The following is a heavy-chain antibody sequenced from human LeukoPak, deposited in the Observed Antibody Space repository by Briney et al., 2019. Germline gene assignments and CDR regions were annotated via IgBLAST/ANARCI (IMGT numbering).Heavy chain of an antibody. CDR3: ARGRRILGGPETAGDFFDF. D-gene: IGHD3-16*01. CDR1: GYTFTGYY. J-gene: IGHJ4*01. Sequence: ASVKVSCKASGYTFTGYYMHWVRQAPGQGLEWMGWINPNSGGTNYAQSFQARVTMTRDTSIASSYMELTGLESDDTAVYYCARGRRILGGPETAGDFFDFWGQGSLVTVSS. V-gene: IGHV1-2*02. CDR2: INPNSGGT.